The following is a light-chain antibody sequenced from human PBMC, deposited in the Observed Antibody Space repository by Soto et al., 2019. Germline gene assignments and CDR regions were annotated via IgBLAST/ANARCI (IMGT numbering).Light chain of an antibody. V-gene: IGKV3-15*01. CDR3: QQSNNWPYT. CDR1: QSVSDN. Sequence: EIVMTQSPATLSVSPGERVILSCRASQSVSDNLAWYQQKPGQAPRLLIYGASTRATTIPARFSGIGSGTEFTLTISSLQSEDFAVYYCQQSNNWPYTFGQGTRLDIK. J-gene: IGKJ2*01. CDR2: GAS.